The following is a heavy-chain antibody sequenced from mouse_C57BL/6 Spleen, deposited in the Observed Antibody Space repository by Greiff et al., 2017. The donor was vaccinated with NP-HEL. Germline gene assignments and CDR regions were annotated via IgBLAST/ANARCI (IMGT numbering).Heavy chain of an antibody. Sequence: QVQLQQPGAELVKPGASVKLSCKASGYTFTSYWMQWVKQRPGQGLERIGEIDPSDSYTNYNQKFKGKATLTVDTSSSTACMQLSSLTSEDSAVYYCARRGNYYYGSTYYAMDYWGQGTSVTVSS. CDR2: IDPSDSYT. CDR3: ARRGNYYYGSTYYAMDY. J-gene: IGHJ4*01. CDR1: GYTFTSYW. D-gene: IGHD1-1*01. V-gene: IGHV1-50*01.